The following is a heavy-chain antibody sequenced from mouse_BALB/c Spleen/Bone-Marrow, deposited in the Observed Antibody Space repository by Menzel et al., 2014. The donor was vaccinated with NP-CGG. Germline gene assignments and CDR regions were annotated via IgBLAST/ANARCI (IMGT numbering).Heavy chain of an antibody. CDR1: GFTFSSYG. J-gene: IGHJ4*01. CDR3: ARRGNWDGRAAMDY. CDR2: INSGGVNT. Sequence: DVQLVESGGDLVKPGGSLKLSCAASGFTFSSYGMSWVRQTPDKRLEWVATINSGGVNTYYIDSVKGRFTISRDNAKNTLYLQMSSLKSEGTAMYHCARRGNWDGRAAMDYWGQGTSVTVSS. V-gene: IGHV5-6*02. D-gene: IGHD4-1*01.